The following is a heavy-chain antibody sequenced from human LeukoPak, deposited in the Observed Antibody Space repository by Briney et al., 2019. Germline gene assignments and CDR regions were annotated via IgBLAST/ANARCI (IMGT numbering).Heavy chain of an antibody. CDR1: GYTFTGYY. J-gene: IGHJ4*02. D-gene: IGHD1-26*01. Sequence: ALVKVSCKTSGYTFTGYYMYWVRQAPGQGLEWMGRINPNSGGTNYAQKFQGRVTMTRDTSISTAYMELSRLRSDDTAVYYCARGEIVGATKLKIMPDYWGQGTLVTVSS. V-gene: IGHV1-2*06. CDR3: ARGEIVGATKLKIMPDY. CDR2: INPNSGGT.